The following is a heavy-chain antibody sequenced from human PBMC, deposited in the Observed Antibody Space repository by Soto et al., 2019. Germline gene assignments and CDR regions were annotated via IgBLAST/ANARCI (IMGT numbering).Heavy chain of an antibody. CDR2: INHSGST. D-gene: IGHD3-10*01. CDR1: GGSFSGYY. Sequence: SETLSLTCAVYGGSFSGYYWSWIRQPPGKGLEWIGEINHSGSTNYNPFLKSRVTISVDTSKNQFSLKLSSVTAADTAVYYCARGGTMVRGVIRMDYYYYMDVWGKGTTVTVSS. J-gene: IGHJ6*03. V-gene: IGHV4-34*01. CDR3: ARGGTMVRGVIRMDYYYYMDV.